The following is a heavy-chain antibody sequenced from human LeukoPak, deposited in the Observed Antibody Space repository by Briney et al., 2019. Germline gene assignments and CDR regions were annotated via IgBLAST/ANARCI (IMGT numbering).Heavy chain of an antibody. J-gene: IGHJ4*02. V-gene: IGHV3-21*01. Sequence: GGSLRLSCAASGFTFSSYSMNWVRQAPGKGLEWVSSISSSSSYIYYADSVKGRFTISRDNAKNSLYLQMNSLRAEDTAVYYCARGLAVAGAIIDSWGQGTLVTVSS. CDR2: ISSSSSYI. CDR3: ARGLAVAGAIIDS. D-gene: IGHD6-19*01. CDR1: GFTFSSYS.